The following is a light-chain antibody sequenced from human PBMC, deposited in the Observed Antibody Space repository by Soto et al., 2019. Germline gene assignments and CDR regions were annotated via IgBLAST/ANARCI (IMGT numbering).Light chain of an antibody. J-gene: IGKJ2*01. Sequence: EIVMTQSPVTLSVSPGERATLSCRASQNISRSLAWYQQKPGQGPSLLIYGTSTRAGGVPARFSGGGSGTEFTLTITSLQSEDFAVYYCQQYNNWPPHTFGQGTKLEIK. CDR3: QQYNNWPPHT. CDR1: QNISRS. V-gene: IGKV3-15*01. CDR2: GTS.